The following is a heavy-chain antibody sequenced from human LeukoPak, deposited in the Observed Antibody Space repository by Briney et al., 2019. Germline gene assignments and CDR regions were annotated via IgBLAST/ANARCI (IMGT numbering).Heavy chain of an antibody. CDR2: IKDDGSEK. D-gene: IGHD6-13*01. J-gene: IGHJ3*02. V-gene: IGHV3-7*01. Sequence: GGSLRLSCAASGFIFTDYWMYWVRQAPGRGLAWVANIKDDGSEKNYVDSVKGRFTISRDNAKNSVYLQMNSLRVEDTAVYYCARLGGGHSSSWYDAFDIWGQGTMVTVSS. CDR1: GFIFTDYW. CDR3: ARLGGGHSSSWYDAFDI.